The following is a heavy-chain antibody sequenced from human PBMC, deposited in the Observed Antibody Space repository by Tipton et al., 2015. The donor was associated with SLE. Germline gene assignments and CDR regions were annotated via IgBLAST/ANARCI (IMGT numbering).Heavy chain of an antibody. Sequence: QLVQSGAEVKKPGSSVKVSCKASGGTFSSYGISWVRQAPGQGLEWMGRIIPIFDTTIYEQNFQDRVTITADESTNTAYMEVSSLGSEDTAVYYCARDTALRFLEWLPDIGMDVWGQGTTVTVSS. V-gene: IGHV1-69*13. D-gene: IGHD3-3*01. CDR3: ARDTALRFLEWLPDIGMDV. CDR2: IIPIFDTT. J-gene: IGHJ6*02. CDR1: GGTFSSYG.